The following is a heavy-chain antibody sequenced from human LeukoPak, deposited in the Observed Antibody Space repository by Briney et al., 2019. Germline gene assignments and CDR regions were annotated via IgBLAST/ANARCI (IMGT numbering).Heavy chain of an antibody. CDR2: IYYSVST. J-gene: IGHJ4*02. Sequence: SETLFLTCTVSLDSISSNSYYSGWIRQPPGKGLEWIGSIYYSVSTYYNPSLKSRVTISVDTSKNQFSLKLSSVTAADTAVYYCARHVYDILTYFDYWGQGTLVTVSS. CDR1: LDSISSNSYY. CDR3: ARHVYDILTYFDY. D-gene: IGHD3-9*01. V-gene: IGHV4-39*01.